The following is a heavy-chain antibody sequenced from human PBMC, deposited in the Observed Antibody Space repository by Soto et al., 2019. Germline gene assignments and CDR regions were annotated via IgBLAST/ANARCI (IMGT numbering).Heavy chain of an antibody. CDR2: INHSGST. V-gene: IGHV4-34*01. D-gene: IGHD2-2*01. CDR1: GGSFSGYY. Sequence: QVQLQQWGAGLLKPSETLSLTCAVYGGSFSGYYWSWIRQPPGKGLEWIGEINHSGSTNYNPSLKRRVTISVDTSKKQFSLKLSSVTAADTAVYYCARGGIVVVPAARRSWNYWGQGTLVTVSS. J-gene: IGHJ4*02. CDR3: ARGGIVVVPAARRSWNY.